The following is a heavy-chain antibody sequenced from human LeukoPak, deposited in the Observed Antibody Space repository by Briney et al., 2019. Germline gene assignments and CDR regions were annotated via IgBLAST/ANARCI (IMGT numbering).Heavy chain of an antibody. CDR1: GFTFSSYA. CDR3: ARVGIAAALILFDY. Sequence: GGSLRLSCAASGFTFSSYAMHWVRQAPGKGLEWVAVISYDGSNKYYADSVKGRFTISRDNSKNTLYLQMNSLRAEDTAVYYCARVGIAAALILFDYWGQGTLVTVSS. D-gene: IGHD6-13*01. J-gene: IGHJ4*02. CDR2: ISYDGSNK. V-gene: IGHV3-30-3*01.